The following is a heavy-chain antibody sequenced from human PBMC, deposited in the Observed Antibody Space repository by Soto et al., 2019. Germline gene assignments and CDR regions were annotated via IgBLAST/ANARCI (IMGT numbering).Heavy chain of an antibody. CDR1: GGSISSYY. D-gene: IGHD2-15*01. CDR3: ARGGYCSGGSCYWFDP. Sequence: QVQLQESGPGLVKPSETLSLTCTVSGGSISSYYWSWIRQPPGKGLEWIGYIYYSGSTNYNPSLKSRVTTSXXTXKXXCSLKLSSVTAADTAVYYCARGGYCSGGSCYWFDPWGQGTLVTVSS. V-gene: IGHV4-59*01. J-gene: IGHJ5*02. CDR2: IYYSGST.